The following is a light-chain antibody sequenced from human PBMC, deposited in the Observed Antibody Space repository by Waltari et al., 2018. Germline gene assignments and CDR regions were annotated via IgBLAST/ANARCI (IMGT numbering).Light chain of an antibody. Sequence: DIVMTQSPDSLAVSLGERATINCKSSQSVLYSSNNKDYLAWYQPKPGRPPKLLIYWASTRESGFPDRFSGSGSGTDFTLTISSLQAEDVAVYYCQQYYSTPPTFGQGTKVEIK. CDR3: QQYYSTPPT. CDR2: WAS. V-gene: IGKV4-1*01. J-gene: IGKJ1*01. CDR1: QSVLYSSNNKDY.